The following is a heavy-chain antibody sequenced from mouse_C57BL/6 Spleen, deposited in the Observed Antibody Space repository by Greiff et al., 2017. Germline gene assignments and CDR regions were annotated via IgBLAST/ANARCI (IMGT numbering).Heavy chain of an antibody. CDR2: IYPSDSET. V-gene: IGHV1-61*01. CDR3: ARSAVVALDY. D-gene: IGHD1-1*01. J-gene: IGHJ2*01. Sequence: VQLQQPGAELVRPVSSVKLSCKASGYTFTSYWMDWVKQRPGQGLEWIGNIYPSDSETHYNQKFKDKATLTVDKSSSTAYMQLSSLTSEDSAVYYCARSAVVALDYWGQGTTLTVSS. CDR1: GYTFTSYW.